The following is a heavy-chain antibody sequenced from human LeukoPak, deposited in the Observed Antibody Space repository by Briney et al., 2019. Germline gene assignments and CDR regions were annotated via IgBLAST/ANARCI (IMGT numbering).Heavy chain of an antibody. CDR2: ISSSSSYI. D-gene: IGHD3-22*01. CDR1: GFTFSSYS. J-gene: IGHJ4*02. V-gene: IGHV3-21*01. Sequence: GGSLRLSCAASGFTFSSYSMNWVRQAPGKGLEWVSSISSSSSYIYYADSVKGRFTISRDNSKNTLYLQMNSLRAEDTAVYYCAKPYYYDSSGYSHTDYWGQGTLVTVSS. CDR3: AKPYYYDSSGYSHTDY.